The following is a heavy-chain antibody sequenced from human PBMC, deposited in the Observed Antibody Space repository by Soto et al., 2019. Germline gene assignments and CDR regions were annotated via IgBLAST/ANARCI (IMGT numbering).Heavy chain of an antibody. D-gene: IGHD3-22*01. CDR1: GFTFSSYG. CDR2: ISYDGSNK. CDR3: AKDRRVVVIPYYFDY. Sequence: QVQLVESGGGVVQPGRSLRLSCAASGFTFSSYGMHWVRQAPGKGLEWVAVISYDGSNKYYADSVKGRFIISRDNSKNTLYLQMNSLRAEDTAVYYCAKDRRVVVIPYYFDYWGQGTLVTVSS. J-gene: IGHJ4*02. V-gene: IGHV3-30*18.